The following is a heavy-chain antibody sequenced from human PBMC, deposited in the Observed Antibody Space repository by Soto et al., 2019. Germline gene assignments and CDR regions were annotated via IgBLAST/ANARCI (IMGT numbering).Heavy chain of an antibody. CDR1: GGSLSGYY. D-gene: IGHD3-9*01. J-gene: IGHJ4*02. V-gene: IGHV4-34*01. Sequence: QVQLQQWGAGLLKPSETLSLTCAVYGGSLSGYYWSWIRQPPGKGLEWIGEINHSGSTKYNPSLKSRVTISVDTSKNQFSLKLNSATAADPALYYCARHSALARYFDYWGQGTLVTVSS. CDR3: ARHSALARYFDY. CDR2: INHSGST.